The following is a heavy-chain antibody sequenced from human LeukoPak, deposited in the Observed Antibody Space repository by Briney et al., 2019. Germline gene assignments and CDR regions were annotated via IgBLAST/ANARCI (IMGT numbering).Heavy chain of an antibody. CDR1: GFTFSSYS. V-gene: IGHV3-21*01. CDR2: ISSSSSYI. D-gene: IGHD3-22*01. CDR3: ARDHHDSSGRYSVGGFDY. Sequence: PGGSLRLSCAASGFTFSSYSMNWVRQAPGKGLEWVSSISSSSSYIYYADSVKGRFTISRDNAKNSLYLQMNSLRAEDTAVYYCARDHHDSSGRYSVGGFDYWGQGTLVTVSS. J-gene: IGHJ4*02.